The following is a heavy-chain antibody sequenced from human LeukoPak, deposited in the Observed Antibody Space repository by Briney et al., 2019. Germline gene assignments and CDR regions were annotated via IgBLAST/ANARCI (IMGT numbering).Heavy chain of an antibody. D-gene: IGHD1-26*01. CDR1: GFTFSSYA. CDR2: ISYDGSNK. J-gene: IGHJ4*02. V-gene: IGHV3-30-3*01. Sequence: GGSLRLSCAASGFTFSSYAMHWVRQAPGKGLEWVAVISYDGSNKYYADSVKGRFTISRDNSKNTLYLQMNSLRAEDTAVYYCAKGGPPTGASPRPWDFNYWGQGALVTVSS. CDR3: AKGGPPTGASPRPWDFNY.